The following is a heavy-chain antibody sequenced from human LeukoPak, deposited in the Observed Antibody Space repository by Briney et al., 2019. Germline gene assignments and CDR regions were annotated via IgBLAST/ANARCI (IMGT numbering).Heavy chain of an antibody. V-gene: IGHV4-59*01. CDR1: GGSISSYY. CDR2: IYYSGST. CDR3: ARSYYYDSSGYFAFDI. J-gene: IGHJ3*02. D-gene: IGHD3-22*01. Sequence: SETLSLTCTVSGGSISSYYGSWIRQPPGKGLEWIGYIYYSGSTNYNPSLKSRVTISVDTSKNQFSLKLSSVTAADTAVYYCARSYYYDSSGYFAFDIWGQGTMVTVSS.